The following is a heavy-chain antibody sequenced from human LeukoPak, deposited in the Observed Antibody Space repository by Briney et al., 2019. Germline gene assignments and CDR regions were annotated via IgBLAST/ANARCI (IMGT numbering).Heavy chain of an antibody. Sequence: SGGSLRLSCEASVFTFCIYEVYCVRDAPGGGLEWLSHFNNSDSSVNYADSVKGRFTISRDNSKNSLYLEMNSLRVEDTAIYYCARDATTAIGTVYMDVWGKGTTVTISS. CDR2: FNNSDSSV. V-gene: IGHV3-48*03. CDR3: ARDATTAIGTVYMDV. CDR1: VFTFCIYE. J-gene: IGHJ6*03. D-gene: IGHD1-1*01.